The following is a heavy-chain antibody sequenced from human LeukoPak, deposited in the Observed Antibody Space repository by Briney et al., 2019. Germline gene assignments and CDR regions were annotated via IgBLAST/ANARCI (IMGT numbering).Heavy chain of an antibody. J-gene: IGHJ5*02. CDR2: INPNSGGT. CDR1: GYTFTAYY. Sequence: GASVRVSSKASGYTFTAYYMHWVRQAPGQGLEWMGWINPNSGGTNYAQKFQGRVTMTRDTSISTAYMELSRLRSDDTAVYYCARDAPFDPWGQGTLVTVSS. V-gene: IGHV1-2*02. CDR3: ARDAPFDP.